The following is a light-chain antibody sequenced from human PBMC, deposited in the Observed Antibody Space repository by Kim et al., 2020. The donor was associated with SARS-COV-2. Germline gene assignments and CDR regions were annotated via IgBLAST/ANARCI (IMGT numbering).Light chain of an antibody. J-gene: IGLJ3*02. CDR2: QDT. CDR1: KLGNKY. Sequence: VSPGQTASITCSGDKLGNKYTCWYQQKAGQSPVLVISQDTKRPSGIPERFSGSNSGNTATLTISGTQAMDEADYYCQAWDSTTAVFGGGTQLTVL. CDR3: QAWDSTTAV. V-gene: IGLV3-1*01.